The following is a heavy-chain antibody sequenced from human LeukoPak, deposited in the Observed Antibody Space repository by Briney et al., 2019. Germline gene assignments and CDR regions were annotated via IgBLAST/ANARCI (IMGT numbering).Heavy chain of an antibody. V-gene: IGHV1-2*02. CDR2: INPNSGGT. CDR3: ARNMVRGVIITAPGY. CDR1: GYTFTGYY. D-gene: IGHD3-10*01. Sequence: ASVKVSCKASGYTFTGYYMHWARQAPGQGLEWMGWINPNSGGTNYAQEFQGRVTMTRDTSISTAYMELSRLRSDDTAVYYCARNMVRGVIITAPGYWGQGTLVTVSS. J-gene: IGHJ4*02.